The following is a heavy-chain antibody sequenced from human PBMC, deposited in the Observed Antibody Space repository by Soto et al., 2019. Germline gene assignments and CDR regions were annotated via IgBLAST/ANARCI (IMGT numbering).Heavy chain of an antibody. Sequence: QVQLQESGPGLVKPSETLSLTCTVSGGSISSYYWSWIRQPPGKGLEWIGYIYYSGSTNYNPSLKSRVTISVDTSKNQFSLKLSSVTAADTAVYYCARGARQLGRSNYYFDYWGQGTLVTVSS. J-gene: IGHJ4*02. CDR2: IYYSGST. D-gene: IGHD6-6*01. V-gene: IGHV4-59*01. CDR3: ARGARQLGRSNYYFDY. CDR1: GGSISSYY.